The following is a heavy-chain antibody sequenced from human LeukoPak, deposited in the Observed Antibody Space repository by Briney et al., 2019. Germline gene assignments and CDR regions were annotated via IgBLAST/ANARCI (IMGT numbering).Heavy chain of an antibody. CDR3: ARDVTVRGVMHKGTIMALNWFDP. CDR2: ISSSSSYI. Sequence: PGGSLSLSSAASGFTFSSYSMNRVRQAPGKGLEWVSSISSSSSYIYYADSVKGRFTISRDNSKNPLYLQMNSPRAEDTAVYHCARDVTVRGVMHKGTIMALNWFDPWGQGTLVTVSS. V-gene: IGHV3-21*01. CDR1: GFTFSSYS. D-gene: IGHD3-10*01. J-gene: IGHJ5*02.